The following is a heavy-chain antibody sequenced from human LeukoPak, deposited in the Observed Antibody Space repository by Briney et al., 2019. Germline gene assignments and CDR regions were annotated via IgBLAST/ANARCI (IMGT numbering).Heavy chain of an antibody. D-gene: IGHD2-2*01. Sequence: GSVKVSCQASGGTFSSYAMSWVRQAPGKGLEWVSVISGSGGLTYYADSVKGRFTISRDNSKNTLYLQMNSLRADDTAVYYCARDLRRDCSTTTYYAFDYWGQGTLVTVSS. CDR2: ISGSGGLT. CDR3: ARDLRRDCSTTTYYAFDY. J-gene: IGHJ4*02. V-gene: IGHV3-23*01. CDR1: GGTFSSYA.